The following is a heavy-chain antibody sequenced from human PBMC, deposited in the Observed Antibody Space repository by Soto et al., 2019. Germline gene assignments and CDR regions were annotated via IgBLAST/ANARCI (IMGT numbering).Heavy chain of an antibody. CDR3: AHPRGYGVFDAYDI. CDR1: GFTFSTYA. CDR2: ISRDGFDI. V-gene: IGHV3-23*01. Sequence: VQLLESGGGMIQPGGSLSLACAASGFTFSTYAMSWVRQAPGKGLEWVSAISRDGFDIYYADSVKGRLTISRDNSKHMLFLQMNSLRTKDTAVYYCAHPRGYGVFDAYDIWGQGAMVTVSS. D-gene: IGHD4-17*01. J-gene: IGHJ3*02.